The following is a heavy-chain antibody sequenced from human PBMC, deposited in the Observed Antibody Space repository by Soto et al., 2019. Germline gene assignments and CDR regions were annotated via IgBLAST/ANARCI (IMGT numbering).Heavy chain of an antibody. J-gene: IGHJ4*02. D-gene: IGHD2-15*01. CDR2: INPSAGST. CDR1: GYTCTTYF. CDR3: ARAEVVAWTPIPGNFGY. V-gene: IGHV1-46*03. Sequence: QVQLVQSGAEVKKPGASVKVSCKASGYTCTTYFLHWVRQSPGQGLEWIGIINPSAGSTNIALKFQDRLTMSIDTAPRRVYIDLSSLRSEDTAVYFCARAEVVAWTPIPGNFGYWGQGTPITVSS.